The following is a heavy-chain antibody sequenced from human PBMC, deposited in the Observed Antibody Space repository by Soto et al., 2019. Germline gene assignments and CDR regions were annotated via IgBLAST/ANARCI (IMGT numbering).Heavy chain of an antibody. Sequence: PVGSLRLSCAASGFTFSSYAMSWVRQAPGKGLEWVSAISGSGGSTYYADSVKGRFTISRDNSKNTLYLQMNSLRAEDTAVYYCAKDTPQEQQLAGEGDYYYGMDVWGQGTTVTVSS. J-gene: IGHJ6*02. CDR2: ISGSGGST. V-gene: IGHV3-23*01. D-gene: IGHD6-13*01. CDR1: GFTFSSYA. CDR3: AKDTPQEQQLAGEGDYYYGMDV.